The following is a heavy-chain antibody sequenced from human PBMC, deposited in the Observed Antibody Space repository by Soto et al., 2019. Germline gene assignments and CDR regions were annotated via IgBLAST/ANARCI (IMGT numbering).Heavy chain of an antibody. J-gene: IGHJ5*02. CDR3: ATEGGNRNWFDP. D-gene: IGHD1-26*01. Sequence: EVQLVESGGGLVQPGGSLRLSCAASGFTCSSYSMNWVRQAPGKGLEWVSYISSSSSTIYYADSVKGRFTISRDNAKNSLYRQTNSLRDEATAVYYCATEGGNRNWFDPWGQGTLGTVSS. V-gene: IGHV3-48*02. CDR2: ISSSSSTI. CDR1: GFTCSSYS.